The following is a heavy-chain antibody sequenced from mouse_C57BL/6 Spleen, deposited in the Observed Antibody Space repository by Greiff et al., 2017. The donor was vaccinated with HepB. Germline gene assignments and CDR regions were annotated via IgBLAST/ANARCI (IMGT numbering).Heavy chain of an antibody. CDR3: ARYPYGSSYYYAMDY. V-gene: IGHV1-53*01. Sequence: QVQLKQPGTELVKPGASVKLSCKASGYTFTSYWMHWVKQRPGQGLEWIGNINPSNGGTNYNEKFKSKATLTVDKSSSTAYMQLSSLTSEDSAVYYCARYPYGSSYYYAMDYWGQGTSVTVSS. D-gene: IGHD1-1*01. CDR1: GYTFTSYW. CDR2: INPSNGGT. J-gene: IGHJ4*01.